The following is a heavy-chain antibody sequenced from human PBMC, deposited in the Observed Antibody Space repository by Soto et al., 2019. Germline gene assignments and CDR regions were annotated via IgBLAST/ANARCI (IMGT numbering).Heavy chain of an antibody. CDR3: AKDPEVDTAMDTFFY. CDR2: ISYDGSNK. J-gene: IGHJ4*02. V-gene: IGHV3-30*18. CDR1: GFTFSSYG. D-gene: IGHD5-18*01. Sequence: HPGGSLRLSCAASGFTFSSYGMHWVRQAPGKGLEWVAVISYDGSNKYYADSVKGRFTISRDNSKNTLYLQMNSLRAEDTAVYYCAKDPEVDTAMDTFFYWGQGTLVTVSS.